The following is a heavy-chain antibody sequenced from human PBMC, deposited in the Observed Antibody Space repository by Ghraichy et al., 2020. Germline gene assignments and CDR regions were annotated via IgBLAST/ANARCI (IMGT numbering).Heavy chain of an antibody. CDR1: GGSFSGYY. V-gene: IGHV4-34*01. CDR2: INHSGST. D-gene: IGHD5-12*01. Sequence: SETLSLTCAVYGGSFSGYYWSWIRQPPGKGLEWIGEINHSGSTNYNPSLKSRVTISVDTSKNQFSLKLSSVTAADTAVYYCARGARWLRNWGQGTLVTVSS. CDR3: ARGARWLRN. J-gene: IGHJ4*02.